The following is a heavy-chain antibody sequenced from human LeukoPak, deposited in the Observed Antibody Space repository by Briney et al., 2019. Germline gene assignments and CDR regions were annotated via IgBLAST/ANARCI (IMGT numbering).Heavy chain of an antibody. V-gene: IGHV3-23*01. D-gene: IGHD3-3*01. CDR1: GFTFTGHT. J-gene: IGHJ4*02. Sequence: SGGSQRLSCAASGFTFTGHTMTWLRQAPGKGLEWVSIIGGRDDRTYYGDSVQGRFTISRDNSKNILYLQMNSLRAEDTAIYYCAKDPNPLWDFWSGYKWGQGTPVTVST. CDR2: IGGRDDRT. CDR3: AKDPNPLWDFWSGYK.